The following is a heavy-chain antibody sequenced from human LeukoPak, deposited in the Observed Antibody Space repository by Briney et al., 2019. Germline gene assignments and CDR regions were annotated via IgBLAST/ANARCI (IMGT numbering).Heavy chain of an antibody. CDR1: GFTFGSYG. D-gene: IGHD6-6*01. V-gene: IGHV3-30*18. CDR2: ISYDGSNK. Sequence: PGRSLRLSCAASGFTFGSYGMHWVRQAPGKGLEWVAVISYDGSNKYYADSVKGRFTISRDNSKNTLYLQMNSLRAEDTAVYYCAKDGGRDSSSLLDYWGQGTLVTVSS. CDR3: AKDGGRDSSSLLDY. J-gene: IGHJ4*02.